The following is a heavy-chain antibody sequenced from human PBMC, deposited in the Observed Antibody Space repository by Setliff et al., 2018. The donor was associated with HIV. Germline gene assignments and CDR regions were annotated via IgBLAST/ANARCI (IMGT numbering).Heavy chain of an antibody. CDR1: GFTFSSYW. CDR3: ATIVESSGYHGGNYFDF. CDR2: ISGSGGST. V-gene: IGHV3-74*01. D-gene: IGHD3-22*01. J-gene: IGHJ4*02. Sequence: TGGSLRLSCAASGFTFSSYWMHWVRQAPGKGLVWVSAISGSGGSTYYADSVRGRFTISRDNSKNTLYLQMNSLRAEDTAVYYCATIVESSGYHGGNYFDFWGRGSLVTVSS.